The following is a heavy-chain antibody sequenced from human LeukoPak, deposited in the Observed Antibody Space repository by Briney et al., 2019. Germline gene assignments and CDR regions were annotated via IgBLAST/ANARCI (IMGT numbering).Heavy chain of an antibody. V-gene: IGHV3-7*01. CDR2: IKQDGSEK. CDR3: ARVEGIIAVAGTFDY. J-gene: IGHJ4*02. CDR1: GFTFSSYW. D-gene: IGHD6-19*01. Sequence: GGSLRLSCAASGFTFSSYWMSWVRQAPGKGLEWVANIKQDGSEKYYVDSVKGRFTISRDNAKNSLYLQMNSLRAEDTAVYYCARVEGIIAVAGTFDYWGQGTLVTVSS.